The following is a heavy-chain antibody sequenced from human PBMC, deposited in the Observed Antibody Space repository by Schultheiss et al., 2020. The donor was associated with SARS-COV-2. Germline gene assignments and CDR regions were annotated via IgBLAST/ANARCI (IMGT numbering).Heavy chain of an antibody. Sequence: GGSLRLSCAASGFTFSSYAMHWVRQAPGKGLEWVAVIWYDGSNKYYADSVKGRFTISRDNSKNTLYLQMNSLRAEDTAVYYCARDGVVVAATPFDYWGQGTLVTVSS. CDR2: IWYDGSNK. CDR1: GFTFSSYA. CDR3: ARDGVVVAATPFDY. V-gene: IGHV3-30*04. J-gene: IGHJ4*02. D-gene: IGHD2-15*01.